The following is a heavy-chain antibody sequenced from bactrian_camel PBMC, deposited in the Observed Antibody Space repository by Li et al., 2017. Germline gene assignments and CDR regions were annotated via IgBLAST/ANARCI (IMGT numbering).Heavy chain of an antibody. CDR1: RYTYSWYS. V-gene: IGHV3S67*01. J-gene: IGHJ4*01. D-gene: IGHD4*01. CDR2: YGVCGSA. Sequence: VQLVESGGGSVPAGGSLRLSCAVSRYTYSWYSMGWFRQAPGKEREGVAAYGVCGSASYADAVMGRFTISEDHAKNTLYLQMNSLKTEDTALYRCAPAGRSYVDYNCRARLGQGTQVTVS.